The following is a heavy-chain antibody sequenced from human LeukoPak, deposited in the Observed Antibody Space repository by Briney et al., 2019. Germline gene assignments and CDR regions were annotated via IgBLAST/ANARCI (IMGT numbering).Heavy chain of an antibody. Sequence: PGGSQRLSCAASGFTFSSYTINWVRQAPGKGLEWISSISSSSTYIYYADSVKGRFTISRDNAKNSLYLQMNSLRAEDTAVYYCARDLYGDEDYWGQGTLVTVSS. J-gene: IGHJ4*02. CDR3: ARDLYGDEDY. CDR2: ISSSSTYI. D-gene: IGHD4-17*01. V-gene: IGHV3-21*01. CDR1: GFTFSSYT.